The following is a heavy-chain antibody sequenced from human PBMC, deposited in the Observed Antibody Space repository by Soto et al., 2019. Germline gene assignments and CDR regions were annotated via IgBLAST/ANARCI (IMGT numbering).Heavy chain of an antibody. CDR2: INPNSGGT. CDR1: GYTFTGYY. V-gene: IGHV1-2*02. J-gene: IGHJ5*02. Sequence: QVQLVQSGAEVKKPGASVKVSCKASGYTFTGYYMHWVRQAPGQGLEWMGWINPNSGGTNYAQKIQGRVIMSRVTTISTAYMELSRLRSDDMGVEDRAVFTSESARMGRGGQEGGGFDPWGQGTLVTVSS. CDR3: AVFTSESARMGRGGQEGGGFDP. D-gene: IGHD3-10*01.